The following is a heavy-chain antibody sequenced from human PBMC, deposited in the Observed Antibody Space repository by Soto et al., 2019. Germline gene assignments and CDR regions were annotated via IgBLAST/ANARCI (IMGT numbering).Heavy chain of an antibody. J-gene: IGHJ6*02. V-gene: IGHV4-59*08. CDR1: GGSISGYY. CDR3: ARLGNWTDHYYYGMDV. D-gene: IGHD1-20*01. CDR2: IDYYGST. Sequence: SETLSLTCTVSGGSISGYYWSWIRQPPGKRLEWIGYIDYYGSTNYNPSLKSRVTISVDTSKNQFSLNLSSVTAADTAVYYCARLGNWTDHYYYGMDVWGQGTTVT.